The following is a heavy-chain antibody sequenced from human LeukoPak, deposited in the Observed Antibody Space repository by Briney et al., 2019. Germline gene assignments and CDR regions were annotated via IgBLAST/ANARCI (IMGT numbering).Heavy chain of an antibody. J-gene: IGHJ4*02. CDR1: GFTFSSYA. Sequence: GGSLRLSCAASGFTFSSYAMNWVRQAPGKGLEWVSVISASGASTYNADSVKGRFTISRDNSKNTLYLQMNSLRAEDTAVYYCAKDPTYYGSGSYDDWGQGTLVTVSS. CDR3: AKDPTYYGSGSYDD. D-gene: IGHD3-10*01. V-gene: IGHV3-23*01. CDR2: ISASGAST.